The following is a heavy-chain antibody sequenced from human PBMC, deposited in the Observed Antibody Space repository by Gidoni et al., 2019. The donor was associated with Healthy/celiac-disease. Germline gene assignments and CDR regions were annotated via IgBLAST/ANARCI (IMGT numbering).Heavy chain of an antibody. CDR2: ISGSGGST. J-gene: IGHJ4*02. CDR3: AHSSGAGSHFPYFDY. Sequence: EVQLLESGGGLVQPGGSLRLSCAASGFTFSSYAMSWVRQAPGKGLEWVSAISGSGGSTYYADSVKGRFTISRDNSKNTLYLQMNSLRAEDTAVYYCAHSSGAGSHFPYFDYWGQGTLVTVSS. D-gene: IGHD1-26*01. V-gene: IGHV3-23*01. CDR1: GFTFSSYA.